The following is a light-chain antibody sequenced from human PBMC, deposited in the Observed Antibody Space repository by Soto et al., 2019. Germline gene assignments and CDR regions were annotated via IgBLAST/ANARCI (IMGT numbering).Light chain of an antibody. V-gene: IGKV1-39*01. Sequence: DIQMTQSPSSLSASVVDRVTITCRASQSISSYLNWYQQKPGKAPKLLIYAASSLQSGVPSRFSGSGSGTDFTLTISSLQPEDVATYYCQQSYSTPHTFGQGTRLEIK. CDR2: AAS. CDR3: QQSYSTPHT. J-gene: IGKJ5*01. CDR1: QSISSY.